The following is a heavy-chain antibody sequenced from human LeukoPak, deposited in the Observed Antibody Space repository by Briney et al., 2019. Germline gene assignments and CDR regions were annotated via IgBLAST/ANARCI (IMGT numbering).Heavy chain of an antibody. CDR2: IYSGGNT. V-gene: IGHV3-53*01. D-gene: IGHD2-21*01. Sequence: GGSLRLSCAASGLTVSKNYMSWVRQAPGKGLESVSVIYSGGNTHYSDSVKGRFTISRDSSKNTLFLQMNRLRPEDAAVYYCAKAPVTTCRGAYCYPFDYWGQGTLVTVSS. CDR3: AKAPVTTCRGAYCYPFDY. CDR1: GLTVSKNY. J-gene: IGHJ4*02.